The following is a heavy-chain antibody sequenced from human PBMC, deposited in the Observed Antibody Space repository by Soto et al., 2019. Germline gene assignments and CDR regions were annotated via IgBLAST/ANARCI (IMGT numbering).Heavy chain of an antibody. CDR2: ISYDGSNK. J-gene: IGHJ4*02. Sequence: GGSLRLSCAASGFTFSSYGMHWVRQAPGKGLEWVAVISYDGSNKNYVDSVKGRFTISRDNSKNTLYLQMNSLRAEDTAVYYCAKDGTVTTFFYWGQGTLVTVSS. CDR3: AKDGTVTTFFY. D-gene: IGHD4-17*01. CDR1: GFTFSSYG. V-gene: IGHV3-30*18.